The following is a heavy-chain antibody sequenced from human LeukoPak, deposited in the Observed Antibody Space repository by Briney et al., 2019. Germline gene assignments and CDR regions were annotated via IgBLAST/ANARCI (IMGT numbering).Heavy chain of an antibody. Sequence: GGSLRLSCAASGFTFSDYYMSWIRQAPGKGLEWVSSISSDSNSIYYADSVKGRFTISRDNAKSSLYLQMDSLRAEDTAVYYCARQCSIISCLWGQGTLVTVSS. CDR3: ARQCSIISCL. D-gene: IGHD2-2*01. J-gene: IGHJ4*02. V-gene: IGHV3-11*04. CDR2: ISSDSNSI. CDR1: GFTFSDYY.